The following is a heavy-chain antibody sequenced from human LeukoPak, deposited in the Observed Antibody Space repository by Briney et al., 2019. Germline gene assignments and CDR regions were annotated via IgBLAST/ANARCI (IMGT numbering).Heavy chain of an antibody. Sequence: GASVKVSCKASGYTFTSYGISWVRQAPGQGLEWMGWISAYNGNTNYAQKLQGRVTMTTDTSTSTAYMELSSLRSEDTAVYYCATERRLKGKNDAFDIWGQGTMVTVSS. D-gene: IGHD5-24*01. CDR1: GYTFTSYG. CDR2: ISAYNGNT. CDR3: ATERRLKGKNDAFDI. V-gene: IGHV1-18*01. J-gene: IGHJ3*02.